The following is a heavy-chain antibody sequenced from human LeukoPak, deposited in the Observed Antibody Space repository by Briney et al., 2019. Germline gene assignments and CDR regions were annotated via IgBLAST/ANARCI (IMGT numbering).Heavy chain of an antibody. V-gene: IGHV3-7*05. Sequence: GGSLRLSCAASGFTFSRYWMSWVRQAPGKGLEGVANIKPDGSEKYYVDSVKGRFTISRDNAKNSLYLQMNSLRAEDTAVYYCVKDKAVVAASYYFDYWGQGTLVTVSS. CDR2: IKPDGSEK. CDR3: VKDKAVVAASYYFDY. J-gene: IGHJ4*02. CDR1: GFTFSRYW. D-gene: IGHD2-15*01.